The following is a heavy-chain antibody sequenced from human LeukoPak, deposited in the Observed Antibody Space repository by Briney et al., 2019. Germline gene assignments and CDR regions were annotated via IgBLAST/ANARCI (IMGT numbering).Heavy chain of an antibody. CDR2: IYYSGST. V-gene: IGHV4-59*01. CDR1: GGSISSYY. CDR3: ARVSYGSGSPNWFDP. J-gene: IGHJ5*02. Sequence: PSETLSLTCTVSGGSISSYYWSWIRQPPGKGLEWIGYIYYSGSTNYNPSLKSRVTISVDTSKNQFSLKLSSVTAADTAVYYCARVSYGSGSPNWFDPWGQGTLVTVS. D-gene: IGHD3-10*01.